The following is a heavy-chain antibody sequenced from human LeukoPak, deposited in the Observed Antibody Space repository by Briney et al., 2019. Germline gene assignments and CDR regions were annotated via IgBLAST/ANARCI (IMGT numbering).Heavy chain of an antibody. V-gene: IGHV1-69*05. D-gene: IGHD2-2*01. J-gene: IGHJ4*02. CDR3: ARDLGYCSSTSCYAY. Sequence: GASVKVSCKASGGTFSSYAISWVRQAPGQGLEWMGGIIPIFGTANYAQKFQGRVTITTDESTSTAYMELSSLRSEDTAVYYCARDLGYCSSTSCYAYWGQGTLVTVSS. CDR2: IIPIFGTA. CDR1: GGTFSSYA.